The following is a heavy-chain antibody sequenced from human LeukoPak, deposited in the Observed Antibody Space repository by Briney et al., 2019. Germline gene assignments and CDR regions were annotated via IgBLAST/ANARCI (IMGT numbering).Heavy chain of an antibody. CDR3: ARPYGSGSYHHFDY. CDR1: GYTFTGYY. J-gene: IGHJ4*02. V-gene: IGHV1-2*02. Sequence: ASVKVSCKASGYTFTGYYMHWVRQAPGQGLEWMGWIIPNSGGTNYAQKFQGRVTMTRDTSISTAYMELSRLRSDDTAVYYCARPYGSGSYHHFDYWGQGTLVTVSS. CDR2: IIPNSGGT. D-gene: IGHD3-10*01.